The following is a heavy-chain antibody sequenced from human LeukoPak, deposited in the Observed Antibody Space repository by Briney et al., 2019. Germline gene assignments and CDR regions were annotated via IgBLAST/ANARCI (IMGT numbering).Heavy chain of an antibody. CDR1: GYTFSDYY. CDR3: ARPIRGSYVEDAFDM. J-gene: IGHJ3*02. D-gene: IGHD1-26*01. CDR2: INPSSGGT. Sequence: ASVKVSCTTPGYTFSDYYLHWVRQAPGQGLEWMGWINPSSGGTKYVQKFQGRVTMTRDTSISTGYMELSRLRSDDTAVYYCARPIRGSYVEDAFDMWGQGTMVTVSA. V-gene: IGHV1-2*02.